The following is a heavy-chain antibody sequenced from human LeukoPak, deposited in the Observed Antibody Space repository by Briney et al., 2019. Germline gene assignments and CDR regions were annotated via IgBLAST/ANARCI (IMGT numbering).Heavy chain of an antibody. CDR1: GGSISSYY. Sequence: SETLSLTCSVSGGSISSYYWNWIRQPPGKGLEWIGYIHNSGTSTYNLSLKSRVTISADTSKSQFSLKLNSMTTADTAVYYCTRGAGWLIDYWGQGILVTVSS. V-gene: IGHV4-59*01. D-gene: IGHD3-16*01. CDR3: TRGAGWLIDY. CDR2: IHNSGTS. J-gene: IGHJ4*02.